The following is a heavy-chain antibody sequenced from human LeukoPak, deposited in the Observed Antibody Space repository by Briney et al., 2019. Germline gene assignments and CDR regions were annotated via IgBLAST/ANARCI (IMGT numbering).Heavy chain of an antibody. J-gene: IGHJ4*02. Sequence: GGSLRLSCAASGFTFTNYWMHWVRQAPGKGLVWVSRISSDGSSTSYADSVKGRFTISRDNAKSALYLQMNSLRAEDTAVYYCARASLYSSGPTRVDYWGQGTLVTVSS. CDR3: ARASLYSSGPTRVDY. CDR2: ISSDGSST. D-gene: IGHD6-19*01. CDR1: GFTFTNYW. V-gene: IGHV3-74*01.